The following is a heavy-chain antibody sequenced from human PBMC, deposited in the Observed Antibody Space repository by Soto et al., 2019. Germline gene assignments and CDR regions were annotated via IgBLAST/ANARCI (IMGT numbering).Heavy chain of an antibody. CDR2: IYYSGST. D-gene: IGHD2-21*01. Sequence: PSETLSLTCTVSGGSISSYYWSWIRQPPGKGLEWIGYIYYSGSTNYNPSLKSRVTISRDNSKNTVYLQMNSLSLEDTAVYYCARNGGNYWADFWGQGTPVTVSS. V-gene: IGHV4-59*12. CDR3: ARNGGNYWADF. J-gene: IGHJ4*02. CDR1: GGSISSYY.